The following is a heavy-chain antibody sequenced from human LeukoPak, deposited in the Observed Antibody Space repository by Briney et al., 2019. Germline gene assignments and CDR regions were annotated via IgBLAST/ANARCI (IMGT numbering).Heavy chain of an antibody. J-gene: IGHJ6*02. Sequence: GGSLRLSCAASAFTFNTFWMHWVRQAPGKGLVWVSRINGGGSSADYADSVKGRFTISRDNAKNTLYLQMNSLRAEDTAVYYCARGNYYNMDVWGQGTTVTVSS. CDR1: AFTFNTFW. CDR3: ARGNYYNMDV. CDR2: INGGGSSA. V-gene: IGHV3-74*01.